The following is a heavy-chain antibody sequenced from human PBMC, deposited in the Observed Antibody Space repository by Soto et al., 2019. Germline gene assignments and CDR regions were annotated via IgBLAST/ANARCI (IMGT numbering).Heavy chain of an antibody. D-gene: IGHD3-10*01. J-gene: IGHJ4*02. CDR1: GYTFTSYG. V-gene: IGHV1-18*01. Sequence: QVQLVQSGAEVKKPGASVKVSCKASGYTFTSYGISWVRQAPGQGLEWMGWISAYNGNTNYAQKPQGRVTMTTDTSTSEDYMELRSLRSEDTDVYYCARDIGFGEDGYCGQGTLVTVSS. CDR2: ISAYNGNT. CDR3: ARDIGFGEDGY.